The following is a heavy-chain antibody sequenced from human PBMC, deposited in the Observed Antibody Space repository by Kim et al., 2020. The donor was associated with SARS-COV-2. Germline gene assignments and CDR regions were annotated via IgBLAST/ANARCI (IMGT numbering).Heavy chain of an antibody. V-gene: IGHV4-34*04. CDR3: ARGQIVGVPAALGVVLYY. Sequence: SETLSLTCAVYGGSFSGYYWSWIRHPQGTGMEWVGKINPNGSPNNNPSLKIQSTITIATSKTQISLNLKPVTAADTAVDYCARGQIVGVPAALGVVLYY. J-gene: IGHJ6*01. CDR2: INPNGSP. D-gene: IGHD2-2*01. CDR1: GGSFSGYY.